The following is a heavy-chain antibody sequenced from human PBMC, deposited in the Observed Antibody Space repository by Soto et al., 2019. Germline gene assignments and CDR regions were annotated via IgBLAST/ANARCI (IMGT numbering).Heavy chain of an antibody. CDR2: IYYNGNT. CDR3: GREIGYYGSGSYVIDY. V-gene: IGHV4-31*03. CDR1: GDSVRSSGYY. D-gene: IGHD3-10*01. J-gene: IGHJ4*02. Sequence: PSETLSLTCSVSGDSVRSSGYYWSWTRQHPGKGLEWIGNIYYNGNTYYNPSLKSRLTISLDASENQFSLKLSSVTAADTAVYYCGREIGYYGSGSYVIDYWGPGTLVTVSS.